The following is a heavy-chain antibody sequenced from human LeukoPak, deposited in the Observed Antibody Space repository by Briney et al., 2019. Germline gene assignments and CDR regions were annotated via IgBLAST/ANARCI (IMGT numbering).Heavy chain of an antibody. CDR3: ASWPDDYVWGSYRKPWFDP. CDR2: ISSGSRDI. Sequence: GGSLRLSCAASRFTFNNYTMNWVRQTPGKGLEWVSSISSGSRDIYYADSVKGRFTVSRDNAKKSLYLQMNSLRAEDTAVYYCASWPDDYVWGSYRKPWFDPWGQGTLVTVSS. D-gene: IGHD3-16*02. V-gene: IGHV3-21*01. CDR1: RFTFNNYT. J-gene: IGHJ5*02.